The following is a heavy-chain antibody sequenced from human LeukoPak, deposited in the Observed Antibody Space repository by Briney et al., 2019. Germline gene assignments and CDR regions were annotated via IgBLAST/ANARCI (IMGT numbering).Heavy chain of an antibody. Sequence: GGSLRLSCAASGFTFSNYWMNWVRQAPGKGLEWVANIKQDGSEKYYVDSVKGRFTISRDIAKNSLYLQMNSLRAEDTAVYYCARVTYDFWSGYSFDYWGQGTLVTVSS. V-gene: IGHV3-7*01. D-gene: IGHD3-3*01. CDR3: ARVTYDFWSGYSFDY. J-gene: IGHJ4*02. CDR2: IKQDGSEK. CDR1: GFTFSNYW.